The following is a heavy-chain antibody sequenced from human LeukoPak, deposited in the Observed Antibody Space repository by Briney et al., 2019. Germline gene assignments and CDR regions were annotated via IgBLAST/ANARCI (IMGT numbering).Heavy chain of an antibody. J-gene: IGHJ3*02. V-gene: IGHV6-1*01. D-gene: IGHD6-19*01. CDR3: ARAYSSGWYQGYVAFDI. CDR1: GDSVSSNSAA. Sequence: SQTLSLTCAISGDSVSSNSAAWNWIRQSPSRGLEWLGRTYYRSKWYNDYAVSVKSRITINPDTSKNQFSLQLNSVTPEDTAVYYCARAYSSGWYQGYVAFDIWGQGTMVTVSS. CDR2: TYYRSKWYN.